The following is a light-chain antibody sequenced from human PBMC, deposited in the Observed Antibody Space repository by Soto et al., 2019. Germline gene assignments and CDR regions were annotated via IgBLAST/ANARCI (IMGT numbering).Light chain of an antibody. Sequence: QSALTQPASVSGSPGQSITISCTGTSSDVGGYNFVSWYQQHPGKAPKLMIYEVTNRPSGVSNRFSGSKSGNTASLIISGLQAEDEADYYCSSFVAGNNYWVFGGGTKLTVL. CDR1: SSDVGGYNF. CDR2: EVT. J-gene: IGLJ3*02. V-gene: IGLV2-14*01. CDR3: SSFVAGNNYWV.